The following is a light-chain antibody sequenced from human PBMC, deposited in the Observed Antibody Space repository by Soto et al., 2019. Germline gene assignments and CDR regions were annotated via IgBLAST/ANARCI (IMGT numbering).Light chain of an antibody. CDR3: NSDTSSSTSYV. CDR1: SSDVGGYNF. CDR2: DVS. V-gene: IGLV2-14*03. Sequence: QSVLTQPAAVSGSPGQSITISCTGTSSDVGGYNFVSWYQQHPGKAPKLLIYDVSDRPSGVSNRFSGSKSGNTASLTIPGLQAEDEADYYCNSDTSSSTSYVFGSGTKVTVL. J-gene: IGLJ1*01.